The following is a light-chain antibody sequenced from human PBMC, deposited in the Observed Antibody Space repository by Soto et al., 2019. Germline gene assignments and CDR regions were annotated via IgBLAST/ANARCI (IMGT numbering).Light chain of an antibody. CDR1: QSVSSY. CDR3: QQRRNWPRT. CDR2: VAS. Sequence: EIVLTQSPATLSLSPGEIATLSCRASQSVSSYLAWYQQKPGQAPSLLIYVASNRPTGNPARFSRSVSGTDFTLTISNLEPEDCASSDCQQRRNWPRTCGAGTKVDIK. J-gene: IGKJ3*01. V-gene: IGKV3-11*01.